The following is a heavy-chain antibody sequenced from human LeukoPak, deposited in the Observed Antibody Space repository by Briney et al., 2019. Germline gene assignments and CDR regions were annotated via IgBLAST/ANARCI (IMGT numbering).Heavy chain of an antibody. CDR2: ITGSGAST. V-gene: IGHV3-23*01. D-gene: IGHD3-3*01. Sequence: GGSLRLSCAASGFTVSSNYMSWVRQAPGKGLEWVSSITGSGASTYYGDSVKGRFTISRDNSKNTLYLQMNRLRAEDTAVYYCAKDGGGSLEWLPPMDVWGQGTTVTVSS. CDR1: GFTVSSNY. CDR3: AKDGGGSLEWLPPMDV. J-gene: IGHJ6*02.